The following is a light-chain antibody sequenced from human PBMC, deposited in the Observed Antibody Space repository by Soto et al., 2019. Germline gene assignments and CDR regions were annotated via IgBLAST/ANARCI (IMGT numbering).Light chain of an antibody. Sequence: ENVWSHSQATLYLSSGERATLSCRASQSVSSYVAWYQREPGQAPRLLSYDASNRATGIPARFSGSGSGTDFTLTMSSLEPEDFAVFYCQERSNWPSTFGQGPKVDI. CDR3: QERSNWPST. CDR1: QSVSSY. J-gene: IGKJ1*01. V-gene: IGKV3-11*01. CDR2: DAS.